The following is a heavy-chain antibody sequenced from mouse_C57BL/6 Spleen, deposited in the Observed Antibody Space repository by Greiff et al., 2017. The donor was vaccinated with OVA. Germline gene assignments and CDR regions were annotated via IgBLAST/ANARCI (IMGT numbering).Heavy chain of an antibody. CDR3: ARFSYDYDGYFDY. CDR2: IWSGGST. J-gene: IGHJ2*01. D-gene: IGHD2-4*01. Sequence: VQLQESGPGLVQPSQSLSITCTVSGFSLTSYGVHWVRQSPGKGLEWLGVIWSGGSTDYNAAFISRLSISKDNSKSQVFFKMNSLQADDTAIYYCARFSYDYDGYFDYWGQGTTLTVSS. V-gene: IGHV2-2*01. CDR1: GFSLTSYG.